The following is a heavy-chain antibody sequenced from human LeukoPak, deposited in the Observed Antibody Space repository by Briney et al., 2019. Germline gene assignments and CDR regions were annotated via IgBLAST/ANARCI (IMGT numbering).Heavy chain of an antibody. CDR3: ARGGYSYGHYYYYMDV. CDR2: IYTSGST. V-gene: IGHV4-61*02. D-gene: IGHD5-18*01. J-gene: IGHJ6*03. Sequence: SQTLSLTCTVSGGSISSGSYYWSWIRQPAGKGLEWIGRIYTSGSTNYNPSLKSRVTISVDTSKNQFSLKLSSVTAADTAVYYCARGGYSYGHYYYYMDVWGKGTTVTISS. CDR1: GGSISSGSYY.